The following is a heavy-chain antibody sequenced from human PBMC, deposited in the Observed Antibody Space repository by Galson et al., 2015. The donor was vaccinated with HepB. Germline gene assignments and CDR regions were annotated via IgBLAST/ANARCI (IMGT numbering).Heavy chain of an antibody. CDR2: ISSSGSTI. J-gene: IGHJ4*02. D-gene: IGHD6-19*01. Sequence: SLRLSCAASGFTFSSYEMNWVRQAPGKGLEWVSYISSSGSTIYYADSVKCRFTISRDNAKNSLYLQMNSLRAEDTAVYYCARESSSGWYQGIDCWGQGTLVTVSS. V-gene: IGHV3-48*03. CDR3: ARESSSGWYQGIDC. CDR1: GFTFSSYE.